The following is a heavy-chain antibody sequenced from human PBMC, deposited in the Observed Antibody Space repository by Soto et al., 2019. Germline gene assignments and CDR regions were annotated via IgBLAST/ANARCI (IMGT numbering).Heavy chain of an antibody. CDR3: ATDSSGYYYGREDY. V-gene: IGHV3-23*01. CDR2: ISGSGGST. D-gene: IGHD3-22*01. CDR1: GFTFSSYA. Sequence: GGSLRLSCAASGFTFSSYAMSWVRQAPGKGLEWVSAISGSGGSTYYADSVKGRFTISRDNSKNTLYLQMNSLRAEDTAVYYCATDSSGYYYGREDYWGQGTLVTVSS. J-gene: IGHJ4*02.